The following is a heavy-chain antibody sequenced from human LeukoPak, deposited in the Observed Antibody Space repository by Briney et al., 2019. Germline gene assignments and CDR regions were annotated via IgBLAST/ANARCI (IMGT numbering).Heavy chain of an antibody. CDR3: AKHYDYWAGFYTYDY. V-gene: IGHV3-23*01. D-gene: IGHD3-3*01. J-gene: IGHJ4*02. CDR2: ISPSSGST. CDR1: GFTFSNYA. Sequence: GGSLRLSCAASGFTFSNYAMSWVRQAAGEGLEWVSGISPSSGSTYYADPVKGRFTISTDNAKNTLYLQMNSLRAEDTAVYYCAKHYDYWAGFYTYDYWGQGTLVTVSS.